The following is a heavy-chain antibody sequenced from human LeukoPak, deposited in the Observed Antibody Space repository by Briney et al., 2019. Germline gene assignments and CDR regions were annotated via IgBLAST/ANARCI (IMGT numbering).Heavy chain of an antibody. V-gene: IGHV4-34*01. CDR3: ASRNRITVFGVITEYCMDV. D-gene: IGHD3-3*01. J-gene: IGHJ6*03. Sequence: SETLSLTCAVYGGSFSGYYWSWIRQPPGKGLEWIGEINHSGSTNYNPSLKSRVTMSVDTSKNQFSLKLSSVIAADTAVYYCASRNRITVFGVITEYCMDVWGKGNAVTVSS. CDR1: GGSFSGYY. CDR2: INHSGST.